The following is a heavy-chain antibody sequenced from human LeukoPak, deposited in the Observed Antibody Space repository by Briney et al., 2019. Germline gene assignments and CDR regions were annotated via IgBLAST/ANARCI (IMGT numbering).Heavy chain of an antibody. Sequence: PGGSLRLSCAVSGFTFSDAWMTWVRQAPGKGLEWVSAISGSGGSTYYADSVKGRFTISRDNAKNSLYLQMNSLRAEDTALYYCAKDMVPLCSGGNCYHSGLDYWGQGTLVTVSS. D-gene: IGHD2-15*01. J-gene: IGHJ4*02. V-gene: IGHV3-23*01. CDR3: AKDMVPLCSGGNCYHSGLDY. CDR1: GFTFSDAW. CDR2: ISGSGGST.